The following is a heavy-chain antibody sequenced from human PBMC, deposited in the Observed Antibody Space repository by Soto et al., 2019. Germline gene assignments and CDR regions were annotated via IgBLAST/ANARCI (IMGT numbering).Heavy chain of an antibody. J-gene: IGHJ6*02. CDR1: GFTFSSYA. Sequence: PGGSLRLSCAASGFTFSSYAMHWVRQAPGKGLEWVAVISYDGSNKYYADSVKGRFTISRDNSKNTLYLQMNSLRAEDTAVYYCARRSGGMDVWGQGTTVTVSS. D-gene: IGHD3-10*01. CDR3: ARRSGGMDV. CDR2: ISYDGSNK. V-gene: IGHV3-30-3*01.